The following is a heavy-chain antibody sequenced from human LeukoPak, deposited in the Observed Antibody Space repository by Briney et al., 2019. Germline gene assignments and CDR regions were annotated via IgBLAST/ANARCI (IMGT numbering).Heavy chain of an antibody. D-gene: IGHD3-16*02. CDR2: ISWNSGSI. J-gene: IGHJ4*02. V-gene: IGHV3-9*01. CDR1: GFTFDDYA. Sequence: PGRSLRLSCAASGFTFDDYAMHWVRQAPGKGLEWVSGISWNSGSIGYADSVKGRFTISSDNAKNSLYLQMSSLRAEDTALYYCAPLVDYVWGSYRYGDWGQGTLVTVSS. CDR3: APLVDYVWGSYRYGD.